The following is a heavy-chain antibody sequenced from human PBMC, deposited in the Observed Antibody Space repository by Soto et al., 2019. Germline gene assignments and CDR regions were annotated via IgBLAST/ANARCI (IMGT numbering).Heavy chain of an antibody. Sequence: GGARQETGKGLEWVGFIRNKAYDGTTEYAASVKGRFIISRDDSKSIAYLQMNSLKTEDTAVYYCTRRHNYAYYGLDVW. D-gene: IGHD5-18*01. CDR2: IRNKAYDGTT. CDR3: TRRHNYAYYGLDV. V-gene: IGHV3-49*02. J-gene: IGHJ6*01.